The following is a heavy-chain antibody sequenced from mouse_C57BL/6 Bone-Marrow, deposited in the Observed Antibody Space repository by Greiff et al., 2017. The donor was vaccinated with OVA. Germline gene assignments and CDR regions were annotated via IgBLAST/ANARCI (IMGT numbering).Heavy chain of an antibody. CDR3: ARTYYGSSRYYYAMDY. CDR2: IDPNSGGT. CDR1: GYTFTSYW. D-gene: IGHD1-1*01. V-gene: IGHV1-72*01. J-gene: IGHJ4*01. Sequence: QVQLKQPGAELVKPGASVKLSCKASGYTFTSYWMHWVKQRPGRGLEWIGRIDPNSGGTKYNEKFKSKATLTVDKPSSTAYMQLSSLTSEDSAVYYCARTYYGSSRYYYAMDYWGQGTSVTVSS.